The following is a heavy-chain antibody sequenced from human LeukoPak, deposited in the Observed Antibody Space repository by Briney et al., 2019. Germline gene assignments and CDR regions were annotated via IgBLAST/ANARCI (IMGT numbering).Heavy chain of an antibody. D-gene: IGHD3-22*01. CDR3: ARAPSGHTYYYDSSGSDP. Sequence: ASVKVSCTASGYTFTSYGISWVRQAPGQGLEWMGWISAYNGNTNYAQKLQGRATMTTDTSTSTAYMELRSLRSDDTAVYYCARAPSGHTYYYDSSGSDPWGQGTLVTVSS. V-gene: IGHV1-18*01. CDR2: ISAYNGNT. CDR1: GYTFTSYG. J-gene: IGHJ5*02.